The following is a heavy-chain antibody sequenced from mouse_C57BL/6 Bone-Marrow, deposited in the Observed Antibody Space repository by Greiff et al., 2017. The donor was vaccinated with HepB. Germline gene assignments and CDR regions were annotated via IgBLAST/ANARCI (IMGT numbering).Heavy chain of an antibody. CDR1: GYTFTSYW. Sequence: QVQLQQPGAELVMPGASVKLSCKASGYTFTSYWMHWVKQRPGQGLEWIGEIDPSDSYTNYNQKFKGKSTLTVDKSSSTAYMQLSSLTSEDSAVYYWARLGTVVAYFYAMDYWGQGTSVTVSS. J-gene: IGHJ4*01. CDR3: ARLGTVVAYFYAMDY. D-gene: IGHD1-1*01. CDR2: IDPSDSYT. V-gene: IGHV1-69*01.